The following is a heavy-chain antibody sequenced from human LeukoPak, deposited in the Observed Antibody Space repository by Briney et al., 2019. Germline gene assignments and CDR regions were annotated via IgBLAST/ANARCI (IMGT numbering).Heavy chain of an antibody. CDR2: INPSGGGT. Sequence: ASAKVSCKASGYTFTSYYMHWVRQAPGQGPEWMGIINPSGGGTSYAQKFQGRVTLTRDTSTSTAYMELSSLRSEDTAVYYCARDRAYDMGPLSRDYYMDVWGKGTTVTISS. CDR1: GYTFTSYY. CDR3: ARDRAYDMGPLSRDYYMDV. V-gene: IGHV1-46*01. J-gene: IGHJ6*03. D-gene: IGHD3-9*01.